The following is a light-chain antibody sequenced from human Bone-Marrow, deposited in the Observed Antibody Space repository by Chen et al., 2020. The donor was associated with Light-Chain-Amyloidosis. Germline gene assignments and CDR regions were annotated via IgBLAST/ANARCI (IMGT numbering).Light chain of an antibody. CDR1: SSNIGTNY. CDR2: RNN. V-gene: IGLV1-47*01. CDR3: AAWDGRLGGYV. J-gene: IGLJ1*01. Sequence: SVLTQPPSASVTPRQRVTISCSGASSNIGTNYVYWDQHFPGAAHNLLIHRNNQRPSGGPYRFSASKSGTSVCLPISGLRSEDEADYYCAAWDGRLGGYVFETGTKFIVL.